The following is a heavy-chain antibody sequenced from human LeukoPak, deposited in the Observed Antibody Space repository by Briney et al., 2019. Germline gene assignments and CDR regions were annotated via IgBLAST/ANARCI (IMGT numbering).Heavy chain of an antibody. J-gene: IGHJ4*02. Sequence: ASVKVSCKASGGTFSSYAISWVRQAPGQGLEWVGGIIPIFGTANYAQKFQGRVTITADESTSTAYMELSSLRSEDTAVYYCARDLGRAHFDYWGQGTLVTVSS. CDR2: IIPIFGTA. D-gene: IGHD3-16*01. V-gene: IGHV1-69*13. CDR3: ARDLGRAHFDY. CDR1: GGTFSSYA.